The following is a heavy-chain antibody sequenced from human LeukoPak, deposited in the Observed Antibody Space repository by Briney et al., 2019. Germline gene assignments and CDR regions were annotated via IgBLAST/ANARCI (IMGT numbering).Heavy chain of an antibody. CDR1: GFTFRSYS. Sequence: PGGSLRLSCAASGFTFRSYSMSWVRQAPGGGLEWVSSIGSSSSYIFYADSVKGRVTISRDNAKNSLFLQMNSLRTEDTAVYHCARGHDFWSGYYGQYYYDYYMDVWGKGTTVTVSS. CDR3: ARGHDFWSGYYGQYYYDYYMDV. CDR2: IGSSSSYI. V-gene: IGHV3-21*01. J-gene: IGHJ6*03. D-gene: IGHD3-3*01.